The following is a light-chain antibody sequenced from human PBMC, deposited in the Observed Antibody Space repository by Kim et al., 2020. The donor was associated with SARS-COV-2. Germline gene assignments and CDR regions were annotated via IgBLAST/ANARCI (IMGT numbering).Light chain of an antibody. Sequence: YELTQPASVSVSPGQTASITCSGDKLGDKYSCWYQQKPGQSPVLVIYQDSKRPSGIPERFSGSNSGNTATLTISGTQAMDEADYYCQAWDSSVVFGGGTQLTVL. J-gene: IGLJ2*01. CDR1: KLGDKY. CDR3: QAWDSSVV. V-gene: IGLV3-1*01. CDR2: QDS.